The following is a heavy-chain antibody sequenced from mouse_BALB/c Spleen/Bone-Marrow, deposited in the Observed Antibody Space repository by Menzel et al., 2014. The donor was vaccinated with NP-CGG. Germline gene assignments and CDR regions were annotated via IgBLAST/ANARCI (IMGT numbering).Heavy chain of an antibody. V-gene: IGHV14-3*02. CDR3: ARYRLGTYFDF. Sequence: SGAELVKPGASVKLSCTASGFNIKDTYMHWVKQRPEQGLEWIGRIDPANGNAIYDPKFQGKATITADTSSNTAYLQLSSLTSEDTAVYYCARYRLGTYFDFWGQGTTLTVSS. CDR1: GFNIKDTY. J-gene: IGHJ2*01. D-gene: IGHD2-14*01. CDR2: IDPANGNA.